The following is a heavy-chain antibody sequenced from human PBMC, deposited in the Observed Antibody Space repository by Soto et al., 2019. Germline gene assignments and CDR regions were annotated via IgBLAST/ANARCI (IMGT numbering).Heavy chain of an antibody. D-gene: IGHD3-16*01. CDR2: ISPYSGNT. J-gene: IGHJ6*04. CDR3: AMVDNYVTPTPLEV. V-gene: IGHV1-18*01. CDR1: GYIFVNYA. Sequence: QVQLGQSGDEVRKPGSSVKVSCKASGYIFVNYALACVRQAPGHGLEWMGWISPYSGNTHYASKVQGILTMATDPDTITAYMALGILTSADKAVYYCAMVDNYVTPTPLEVWGEGATVSVSS.